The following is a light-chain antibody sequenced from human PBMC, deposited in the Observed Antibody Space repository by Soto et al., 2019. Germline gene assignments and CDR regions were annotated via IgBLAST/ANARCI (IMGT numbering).Light chain of an antibody. J-gene: IGLJ1*01. Sequence: QSVLTQPASVSGSPGQSITISCTGSSSDIGHYDYVSWYQQHPGKAPKLMIYHVTYRPSGVSNRYSGSKSGTSASLTISGLQADDDADYDCCYRTTGHTYGFGSGTKRTVL. CDR3: CYRTTGHTYG. V-gene: IGLV2-14*03. CDR1: SSDIGHYDY. CDR2: HVT.